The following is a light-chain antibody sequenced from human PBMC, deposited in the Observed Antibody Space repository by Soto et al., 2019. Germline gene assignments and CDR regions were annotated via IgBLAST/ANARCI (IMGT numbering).Light chain of an antibody. Sequence: IQMTQSPSSLSASVGDRVTITCRASQDIRYGLSWYQHKPGKAPTLLIYKGSTLQSGVPSRFSAGGSGTEFTLTIGSLQPDDFATYYCQQFNSFPFTFGPGTKVDIK. V-gene: IGKV1-5*03. CDR1: QDIRYG. CDR3: QQFNSFPFT. CDR2: KGS. J-gene: IGKJ3*01.